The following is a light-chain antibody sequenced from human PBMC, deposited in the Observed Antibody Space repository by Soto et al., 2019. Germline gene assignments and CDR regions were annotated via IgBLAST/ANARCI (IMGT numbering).Light chain of an antibody. V-gene: IGLV1-47*01. Sequence: QAVVTQPPSASGTPGQRVTISCSGGSSSIGANYAYWYQQLPGTAPKLLIYRNDQRPSGVPDRFSGSKSGTSGSLAISGLRSEDEAHYYCAAWDDSLSGVLFGGGTKLTVL. CDR1: SSSIGANY. CDR2: RND. CDR3: AAWDDSLSGVL. J-gene: IGLJ2*01.